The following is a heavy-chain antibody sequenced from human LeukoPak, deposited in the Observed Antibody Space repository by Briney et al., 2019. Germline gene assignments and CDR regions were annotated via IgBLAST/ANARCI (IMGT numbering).Heavy chain of an antibody. CDR1: GYTFTGYY. V-gene: IGHV1-2*02. Sequence: GASVKVSCKASGYTFTGYYMHWVRQAPGQGLEWMGWINPNSGGTNYAQKFQGRVTMTRDTSISTAYMELSSLRSEDTAVYYCAREVVGNYYMDVWGKGTTVTVSS. CDR2: INPNSGGT. J-gene: IGHJ6*03. CDR3: AREVVGNYYMDV.